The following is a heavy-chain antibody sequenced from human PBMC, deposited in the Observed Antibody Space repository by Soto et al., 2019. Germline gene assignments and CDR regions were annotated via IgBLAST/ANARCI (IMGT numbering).Heavy chain of an antibody. V-gene: IGHV5-51*01. D-gene: IGHD4-4*01. CDR2: IYPGDSDT. CDR3: ARQDYSNHQNAFDI. CDR1: GYSFTYYW. J-gene: IGHJ3*02. Sequence: GESLKISCKGSGYSFTYYWIGWVRQMPGKGLEWMGIIYPGDSDTRYSPSFQGQVTISADKSITTASVQWSSLKASDTAMYYCARQDYSNHQNAFDIWGQGTMVTVSS.